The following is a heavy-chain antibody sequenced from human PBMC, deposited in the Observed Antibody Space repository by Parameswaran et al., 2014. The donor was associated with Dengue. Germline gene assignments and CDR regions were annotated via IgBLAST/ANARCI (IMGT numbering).Heavy chain of an antibody. CDR3: ARAREGGPDAFDI. J-gene: IGHJ3*02. V-gene: IGHV3-11*06. CDR2: ISSSSSYT. D-gene: IGHD3-16*01. Sequence: VRQMPGKGLEWVSYISSSSSYTNYADSVKGRFTISRDNAKNSLYLQMNSLRAEDTAVYYCARAREGGPDAFDIWGQGTMVTVSS.